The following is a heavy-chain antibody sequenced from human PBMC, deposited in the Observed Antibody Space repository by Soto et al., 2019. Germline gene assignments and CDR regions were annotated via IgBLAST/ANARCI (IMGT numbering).Heavy chain of an antibody. CDR1: GGSFSVYY. CDR2: INHSGST. V-gene: IGHV4-34*01. Sequence: PSETLSLTCAVYGGSFSVYYWSWIRQPPGKGLEWIGEINHSGSTNYNPSLKSRVTISVDTSKNQFSLKLSSVTAADTAVYYCARGRRYYYYMDVWGKGTTVTVSS. J-gene: IGHJ6*03. CDR3: ARGRRYYYYMDV.